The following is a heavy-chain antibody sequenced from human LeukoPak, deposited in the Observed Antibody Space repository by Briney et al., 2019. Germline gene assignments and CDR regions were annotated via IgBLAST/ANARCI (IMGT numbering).Heavy chain of an antibody. J-gene: IGHJ4*02. CDR2: ISSNGYYI. CDR3: AREGGTFSSNLDYFDL. CDR1: GFTFRRYT. V-gene: IGHV3-21*01. Sequence: GESLRLSCTASGFTFRRYTINWVRQAPGKGLEWVSSISSNGYYIYYAVSLEGRFTISRDNAKNSLYLQMDGLRAEDTAMYYCAREGGTFSSNLDYFDLWGQGTLVTVSS. D-gene: IGHD6-13*01.